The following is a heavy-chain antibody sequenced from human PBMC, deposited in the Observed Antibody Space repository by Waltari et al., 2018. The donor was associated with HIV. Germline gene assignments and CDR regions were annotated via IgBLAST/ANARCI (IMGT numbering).Heavy chain of an antibody. J-gene: IGHJ3*02. CDR2: IYTSGST. D-gene: IGHD3-10*01. V-gene: IGHV4-61*02. Sequence: QVQLQESGPGLVKPSQTLSLTCTVSGGSISSGSYYWSWIRQPAGKGLEWIGRIYTSGSTNYNPSRKSRVTISVDTSKNQFSLKLSSVTAADTAVYYCARVAVSGDAFDIWGQGTMVTVSS. CDR1: GGSISSGSYY. CDR3: ARVAVSGDAFDI.